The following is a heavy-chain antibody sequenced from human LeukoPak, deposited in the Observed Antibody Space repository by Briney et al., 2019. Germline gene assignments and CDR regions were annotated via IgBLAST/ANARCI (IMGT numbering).Heavy chain of an antibody. Sequence: GGSLRLSCAASGFMFSKYWMSWVRQAPGKGLEWVANIKQDGSERYYLDSVKGRFTISRDNAKNSLFLRMDSLRAEDTAVYYCATSWDYWGQGTLVTVSS. J-gene: IGHJ4*02. CDR2: IKQDGSER. CDR1: GFMFSKYW. CDR3: ATSWDY. V-gene: IGHV3-7*01.